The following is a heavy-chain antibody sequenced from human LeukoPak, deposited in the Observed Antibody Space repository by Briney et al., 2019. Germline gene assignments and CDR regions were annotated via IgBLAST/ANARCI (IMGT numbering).Heavy chain of an antibody. CDR2: IKQDGSEK. CDR3: ARKNGLDY. Sequence: GGSLRLSCAASGFTFSSYWTSWVRQAPGKGLEWVANIKQDGSEKYYVDSVKGRFTISRDNAKNSLYLQMNSLRAEDTAVYHCARKNGLDYWGQGTLVTVSS. CDR1: GFTFSSYW. V-gene: IGHV3-7*01. J-gene: IGHJ4*02.